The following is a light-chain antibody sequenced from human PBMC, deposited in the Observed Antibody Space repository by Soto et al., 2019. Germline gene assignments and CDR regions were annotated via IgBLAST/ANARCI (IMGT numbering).Light chain of an antibody. V-gene: IGLV4-69*01. Sequence: QSALTQSPSASASLGASVKLTCTLSSGQSSYAIAWHQQQPEKGPRYLMKLISDGSHSKGDGIPDRFSGSSSGAERYLTISSFQSEDEADYYCQTWGTGIPWVFGGETKLTVL. CDR3: QTWGTGIPWV. CDR2: LISDGSH. J-gene: IGLJ3*02. CDR1: SGQSSYA.